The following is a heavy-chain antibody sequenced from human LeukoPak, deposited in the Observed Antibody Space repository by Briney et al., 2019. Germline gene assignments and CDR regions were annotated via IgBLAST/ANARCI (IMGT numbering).Heavy chain of an antibody. CDR3: ARGDMVGYCSGGSCRYNWFDP. D-gene: IGHD2-15*01. V-gene: IGHV1-24*01. J-gene: IGHJ5*02. CDR1: GYTLTELS. Sequence: ASVKVSCKVSGYTLTELSMHWVRQAPGKGLEWMGGFDPEDGETIYAQKFQGRVTMTEDTSTDTAYMELSSLRSEDTAVYYCARGDMVGYCSGGSCRYNWFDPWGQGTLVTVSS. CDR2: FDPEDGET.